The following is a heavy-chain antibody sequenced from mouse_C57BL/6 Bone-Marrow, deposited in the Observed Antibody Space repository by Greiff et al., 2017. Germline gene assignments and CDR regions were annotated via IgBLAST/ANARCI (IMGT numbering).Heavy chain of an antibody. J-gene: IGHJ3*01. V-gene: IGHV1-62-2*01. D-gene: IGHD2-2*01. CDR1: GYTFTEYT. CDR3: ARHEGGVWLGRGSWFAY. CDR2: FYPGSGSI. Sequence: QVQLQQSGAELVKPGASVKLSCKASGYTFTEYTIHWVKQRSGQGLEWIGWFYPGSGSIKYNEKFKDKATLTADKSSSTVYMELSRLTSEDSAVYYYARHEGGVWLGRGSWFAYWGQGTLVTVSA.